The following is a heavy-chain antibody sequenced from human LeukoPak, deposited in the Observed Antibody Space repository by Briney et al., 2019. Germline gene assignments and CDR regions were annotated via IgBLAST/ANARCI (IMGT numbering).Heavy chain of an antibody. Sequence: RGSLRLSCAASGFTFSSYAMSWVRQAPGKGLEWVSAISGSGGSTYYADSVKGRFTISRDNSKNTLYLQVNSLRAEDTAVYYCAKGETVTTTSFDYWGQGTLVTVSS. V-gene: IGHV3-23*01. CDR1: GFTFSSYA. J-gene: IGHJ4*02. CDR3: AKGETVTTTSFDY. D-gene: IGHD4-17*01. CDR2: ISGSGGST.